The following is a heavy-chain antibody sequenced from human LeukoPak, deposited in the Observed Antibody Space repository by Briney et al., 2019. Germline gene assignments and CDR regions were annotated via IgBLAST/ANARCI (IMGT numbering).Heavy chain of an antibody. Sequence: GGSLRLSCAASGFTVSSNYMSWVRQAPGKGLEWVSSISSSSSYIYYADSVKGRFTISRDNAKNSLYLQMNSLRAEDTAVYYCARLGYSYGPDWYFDLWGRGTLVTVSS. J-gene: IGHJ2*01. D-gene: IGHD5-18*01. CDR1: GFTVSSNY. V-gene: IGHV3-21*01. CDR2: ISSSSSYI. CDR3: ARLGYSYGPDWYFDL.